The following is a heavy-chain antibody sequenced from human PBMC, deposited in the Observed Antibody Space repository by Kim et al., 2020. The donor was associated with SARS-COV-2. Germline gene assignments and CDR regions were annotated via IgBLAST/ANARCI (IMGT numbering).Heavy chain of an antibody. CDR1: GFTFSSYA. V-gene: IGHV3-23*01. CDR3: ARASGGYYETSGYPFDY. CDR2: ITGNGADT. D-gene: IGHD3-16*01. J-gene: IGHJ4*01. Sequence: GSLRLSCAASGFTFSSYAMTWVRQAPGKGLEWVSSITGNGADTSHADSVKRRFTISRDNSMNTLSLQMISLEAEDTAIYYCARASGGYYETSGYPFDYWGHGTLVTVSS.